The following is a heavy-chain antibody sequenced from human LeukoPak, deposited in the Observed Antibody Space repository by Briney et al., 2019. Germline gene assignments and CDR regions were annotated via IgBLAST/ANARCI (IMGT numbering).Heavy chain of an antibody. CDR2: ISGSDGRGIST. D-gene: IGHD1-26*01. Sequence: HPGGSLRLSCAASGFTFSSYEMNWVRQAPGKGLEWVPGISGSDGRGISTYYADAVKGRFAISRDNSKNTLYLQINSLRAEDTAVYYCAKAGSIRFDYWGQGALVTVSS. V-gene: IGHV3-23*01. CDR3: AKAGSIRFDY. CDR1: GFTFSSYE. J-gene: IGHJ4*02.